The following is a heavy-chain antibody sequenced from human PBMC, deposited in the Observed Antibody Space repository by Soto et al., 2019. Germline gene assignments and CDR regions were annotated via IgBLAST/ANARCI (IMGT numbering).Heavy chain of an antibody. CDR1: GYTFTGYY. CDR3: ARLNLNWFDA. J-gene: IGHJ5*02. V-gene: IGHV1-2*04. CDR2: INPNSGGT. Sequence: ASVKVSCKSSGYTFTGYYMHWVRQAPGQGLEWMGWINPNSGGTNYAQKFQGWVTMTRDMSISTAYMELSRLRSDDTAVYYCARLNLNWFDAWGQGTLVTVSS.